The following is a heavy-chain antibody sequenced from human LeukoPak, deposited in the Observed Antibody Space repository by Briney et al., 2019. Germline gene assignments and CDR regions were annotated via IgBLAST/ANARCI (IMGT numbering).Heavy chain of an antibody. Sequence: GGSLRLSCAASGFTFSSYSMNWVRQAPGKGLEWVSSISSSSYIYYADSVKGRFTISRDNAKNSLYLQMNSLGAEDTAVYYCARSLPYDILTGYYLFDYWGQGTLVTVSS. V-gene: IGHV3-21*01. J-gene: IGHJ4*02. CDR1: GFTFSSYS. D-gene: IGHD3-9*01. CDR3: ARSLPYDILTGYYLFDY. CDR2: ISSSSYI.